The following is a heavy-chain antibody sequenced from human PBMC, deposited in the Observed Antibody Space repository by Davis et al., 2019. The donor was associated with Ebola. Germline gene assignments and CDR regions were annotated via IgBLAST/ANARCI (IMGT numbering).Heavy chain of an antibody. CDR2: IKQDGSEK. CDR1: GFTFSSYW. V-gene: IGHV3-7*03. Sequence: PGGSLRLSCAASGFTFSSYWMSWVRQAPGKGLEWVANIKQDGSEKYYVDSVKGRFTISRDNAKNSLYLQMNSLRAEDTAVYYCARVVDYVWGSYRQSPYFDYWDQGTLVTVSS. J-gene: IGHJ4*02. D-gene: IGHD3-16*02. CDR3: ARVVDYVWGSYRQSPYFDY.